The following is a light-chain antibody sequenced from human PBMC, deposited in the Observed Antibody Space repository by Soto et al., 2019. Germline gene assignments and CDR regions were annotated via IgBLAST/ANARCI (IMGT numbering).Light chain of an antibody. CDR2: DVS. Sequence: QSVLTQPPSASGSPGQSVTISCTGTSSDVGDYNYFYWYQQPPGKAPKLLIYDVSKRPSGVPDRVSGSKSGNTASLTVSGLQAEDEGYYYCSAYAGRNYPDVFGSGTKLTV. CDR1: SSDVGDYNY. J-gene: IGLJ1*01. CDR3: SAYAGRNYPDV. V-gene: IGLV2-8*01.